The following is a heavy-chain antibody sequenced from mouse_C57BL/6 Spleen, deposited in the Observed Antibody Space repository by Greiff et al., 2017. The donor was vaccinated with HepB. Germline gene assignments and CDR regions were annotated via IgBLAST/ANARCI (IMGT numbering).Heavy chain of an antibody. D-gene: IGHD1-1*01. V-gene: IGHV1-22*01. CDR3: ARDYFTTVSYAMDY. CDR1: GYTFTDYN. J-gene: IGHJ4*01. CDR2: INTNNGGT. Sequence: EVQLQQSGPELVKPGASVKMSCKASGYTFTDYNMHWVKQSHGKSLEWIGYINTNNGGTSYNQKFKGKATLTVNKSSSTAYMELRSLTSEDSAVYYCARDYFTTVSYAMDYWGQGTSVTVSS.